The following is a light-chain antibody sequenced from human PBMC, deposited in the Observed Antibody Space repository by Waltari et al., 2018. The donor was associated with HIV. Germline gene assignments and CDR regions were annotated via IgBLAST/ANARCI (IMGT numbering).Light chain of an antibody. V-gene: IGKV3-20*01. CDR1: QSVSGSY. Sequence: EIVLTQSPGTLSLSPGERATLSCRASQSVSGSYLAWYQQKPGQAPRLLIYGASSRATGIPDRFSGSGSGTDFTLTISRLEPEDFAVYYCQQFGSSPQGSRVTFGQGTKLEIK. CDR2: GAS. CDR3: QQFGSSPQGSRVT. J-gene: IGKJ2*01.